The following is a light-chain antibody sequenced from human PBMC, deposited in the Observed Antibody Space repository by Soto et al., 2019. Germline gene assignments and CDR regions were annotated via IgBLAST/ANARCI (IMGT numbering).Light chain of an antibody. Sequence: QSVLTQPPSVSGAPGQNITISCSGSSSNLGTNYDVHWYQRLPETAPKLLIYSNTNRPSGVPVRFSGSKSGTSASLAITGLQAEDEADYFCSSYSISTAYLFGTGTKVTVL. J-gene: IGLJ1*01. V-gene: IGLV1-40*01. CDR1: SSNLGTNYD. CDR2: SNT. CDR3: SSYSISTAYL.